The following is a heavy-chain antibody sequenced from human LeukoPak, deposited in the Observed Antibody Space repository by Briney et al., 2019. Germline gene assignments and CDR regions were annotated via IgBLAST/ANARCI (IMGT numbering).Heavy chain of an antibody. V-gene: IGHV3-23*01. CDR2: ISGSGGST. Sequence: PGGSLRLSCAASGFTFSSYAMSWVRQAPGKGLEWVSAISGSGGSTYYADSVKGRSTISRDNSKNTLYLQMNSLRAEDTAVYYCAKDMTDYGDYVSNYFDYWGQGTLVTVSS. CDR1: GFTFSSYA. D-gene: IGHD4-17*01. J-gene: IGHJ4*02. CDR3: AKDMTDYGDYVSNYFDY.